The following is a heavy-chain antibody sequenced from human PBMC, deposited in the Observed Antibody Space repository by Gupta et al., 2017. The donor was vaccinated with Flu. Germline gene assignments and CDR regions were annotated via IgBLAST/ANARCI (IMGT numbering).Heavy chain of an antibody. D-gene: IGHD3-3*01. CDR2: VSLIGST. V-gene: IGHV4-61*02. J-gene: IGHJ5*02. CDR1: GGPIPALSTY. Sequence: QMQLQESGPALIKPSETLSLPCALSGGPIPALSTYWNWVRQSADKRLEWIGRVSLIGSTNYNPAVKHRVTRSLDRYKSPVSLILTSMTAADSALYFCARGTRSTEWFDFLDLWGQGRLVTVSS. CDR3: ARGTRSTEWFDFLDL.